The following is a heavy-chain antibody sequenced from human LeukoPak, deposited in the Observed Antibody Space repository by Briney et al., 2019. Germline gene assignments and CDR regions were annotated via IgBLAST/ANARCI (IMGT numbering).Heavy chain of an antibody. CDR2: IYYGGYT. CDR1: GGSISSNNYY. Sequence: SETLSLTCTVSGGSISSNNYYWGWIRQPPGKGLEWIGSIYYGGYTYYNPSLKSRVTISVDTSKNQFSLKLSSVTAADAAIYYCQSRFLEWLLDYWGQGTLVTVSS. J-gene: IGHJ4*02. V-gene: IGHV4-39*01. D-gene: IGHD3-3*01. CDR3: QSRFLEWLLDY.